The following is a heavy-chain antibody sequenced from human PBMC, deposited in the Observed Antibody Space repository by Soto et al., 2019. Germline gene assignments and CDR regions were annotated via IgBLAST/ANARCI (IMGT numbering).Heavy chain of an antibody. V-gene: IGHV3-9*01. D-gene: IGHD3-22*01. CDR1: GFSFDDYT. CDR2: LCWNSGFS. Sequence: GGSLRLSCVGSGFSFDDYTMHWVRQAPGKGPEWVASLCWNSGFSGYADSVRGRFTISRDNAQSSVHLQMNNLRTEDTALYYCAKGRGTIIVTDAYDIWGQGTMVTASS. J-gene: IGHJ3*02. CDR3: AKGRGTIIVTDAYDI.